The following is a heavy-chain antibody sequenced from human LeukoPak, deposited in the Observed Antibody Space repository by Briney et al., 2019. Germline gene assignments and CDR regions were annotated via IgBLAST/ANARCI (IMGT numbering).Heavy chain of an antibody. CDR1: GFIFDGYT. CDR2: VSWDGTP. V-gene: IGHV3-43*01. Sequence: GESLRLSCAASGFIFDGYTMHWVRQGPGKTLEWVALVSWDGTPYYADSVKGRFTISRDNSKNALYLEMDSLRTDDTAFYYCAKDLTYESSGTVIDNWGQGTLVTVSS. CDR3: AKDLTYESSGTVIDN. D-gene: IGHD3-22*01. J-gene: IGHJ4*02.